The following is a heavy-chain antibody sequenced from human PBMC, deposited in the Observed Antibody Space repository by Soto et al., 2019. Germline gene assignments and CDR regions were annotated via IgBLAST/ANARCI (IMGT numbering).Heavy chain of an antibody. Sequence: SETLSLTCTVSGGSISSGGYYWSWIRQHPGKGLEWIGYIYYSGSTYYNPSLKSRVTISVDTSKNQFSLKLSSVTAADTAVYYCTRYSKSSSPRGEYFDIWGQGTMVTVSS. CDR2: IYYSGST. J-gene: IGHJ3*02. D-gene: IGHD6-6*01. CDR3: TRYSKSSSPRGEYFDI. V-gene: IGHV4-31*03. CDR1: GGSISSGGYY.